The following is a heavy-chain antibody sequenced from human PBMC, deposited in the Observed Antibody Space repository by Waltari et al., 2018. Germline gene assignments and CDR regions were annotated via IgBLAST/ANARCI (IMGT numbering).Heavy chain of an antibody. Sequence: QEQLVQSGSEVKKPGASVRVSCQASGSTFTAYHLNWFRQAPNQRFEWMGWFNPKKGDSESAANFLGRVTMSRDTSINTVYLDLSGLRSDDTAIYFCARDPGPIMGAPDLWGQGTQVTVSS. J-gene: IGHJ5*02. V-gene: IGHV1-2*02. CDR3: ARDPGPIMGAPDL. D-gene: IGHD1-26*01. CDR2: FNPKKGDS. CDR1: GSTFTAYH.